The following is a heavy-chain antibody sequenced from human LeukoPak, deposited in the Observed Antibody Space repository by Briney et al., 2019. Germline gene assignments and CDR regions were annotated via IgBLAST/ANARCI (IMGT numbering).Heavy chain of an antibody. CDR1: GFTFSSYA. V-gene: IGHV3-30-3*01. D-gene: IGHD6-6*01. Sequence: GGSLRLSCAASGFTFSSYAMHWVRQAPGKGLEWVAVISYDGSNKYYADSVKGRFTISRDNSKNTLYLQMNSLRAEDTAVYYCARQEQLALDYWGQGTLVIVSS. CDR3: ARQEQLALDY. J-gene: IGHJ4*02. CDR2: ISYDGSNK.